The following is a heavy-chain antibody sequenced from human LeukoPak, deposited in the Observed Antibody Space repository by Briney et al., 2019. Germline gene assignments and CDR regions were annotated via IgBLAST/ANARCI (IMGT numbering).Heavy chain of an antibody. CDR3: ARDSGSYYLGYYGMDV. CDR2: IYSDGNT. D-gene: IGHD1-26*01. CDR1: GFTVSSNY. Sequence: GGSLRLSCAASGFTVSSNYMSWVRQAPGKGLEWVSVIYSDGNTYYADSVKGRFTISRDNSKNTLYLQMNSLRAEDTAVYYCARDSGSYYLGYYGMDVWGQGTTVTVSS. V-gene: IGHV3-53*01. J-gene: IGHJ6*02.